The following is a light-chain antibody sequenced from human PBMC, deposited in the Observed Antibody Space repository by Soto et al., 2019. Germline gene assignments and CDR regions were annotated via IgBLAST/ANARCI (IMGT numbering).Light chain of an antibody. V-gene: IGKV4-1*01. CDR1: QNVLYSPNNKNA. CDR2: WAS. CDR3: QQFYSTPT. J-gene: IGKJ4*01. Sequence: IVMTQSQDSLAVSLGERATINCKSRQNVLYSPNNKNALVWYQQKPGQPPKLLISWASTRESGVHDRFSGSGSGTDFSLTIRSVQAEDVAVYYCQQFYSTPTFGGGTKVEIK.